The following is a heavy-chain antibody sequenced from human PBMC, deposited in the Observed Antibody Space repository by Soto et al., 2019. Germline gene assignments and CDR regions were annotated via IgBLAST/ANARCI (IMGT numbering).Heavy chain of an antibody. V-gene: IGHV3-53*01. CDR3: ARDRGFYYDSSGYHPDAFDI. Sequence: GGSLRLSCAASGFTVSSNYMSWVRQAPGKGLEWVSVIYSGGSTYYADSVKGRFTISRDNSKNTLYLQMNSLRAEDTAVYYCARDRGFYYDSSGYHPDAFDIWGQGTMVTVSS. J-gene: IGHJ3*02. CDR1: GFTVSSNY. CDR2: IYSGGST. D-gene: IGHD3-22*01.